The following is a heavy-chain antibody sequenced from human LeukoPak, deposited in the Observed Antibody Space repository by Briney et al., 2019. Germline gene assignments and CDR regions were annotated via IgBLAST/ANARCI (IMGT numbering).Heavy chain of an antibody. Sequence: ASVKVSCKASGYTFTSCYMHWVRQAPGQGLEWMGIINPSGGSTSYAQKFQGRVTMTRDTSTSTVYMELSSLRSEDTAVYYCARAPMIAAAGTKGFDPWGQGTLVTVSS. J-gene: IGHJ5*02. CDR3: ARAPMIAAAGTKGFDP. V-gene: IGHV1-46*01. D-gene: IGHD6-13*01. CDR1: GYTFTSCY. CDR2: INPSGGST.